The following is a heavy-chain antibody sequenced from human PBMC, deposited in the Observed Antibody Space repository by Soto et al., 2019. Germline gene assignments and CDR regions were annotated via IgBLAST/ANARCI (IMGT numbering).Heavy chain of an antibody. Sequence: SLRLSCAASGFTFSSYAIHWVRQAPGKGLEWVAVISYDGSNKYYADSVKGRFTISRDNSKNTLYLQMNSLRAEDTAVYYCAREVDTALPIYYYGMDVWGQGTTVTVSS. CDR1: GFTFSSYA. J-gene: IGHJ6*02. CDR2: ISYDGSNK. CDR3: AREVDTALPIYYYGMDV. V-gene: IGHV3-30-3*01. D-gene: IGHD5-18*01.